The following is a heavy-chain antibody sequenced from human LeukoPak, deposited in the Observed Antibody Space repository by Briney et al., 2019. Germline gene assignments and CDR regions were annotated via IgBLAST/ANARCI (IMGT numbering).Heavy chain of an antibody. CDR2: ISSSSSYI. CDR3: AWATWGYDSSGYYPSDY. V-gene: IGHV3-21*01. D-gene: IGHD3-22*01. CDR1: GFTFSSYS. J-gene: IGHJ4*02. Sequence: GGSLRLSCAASGFTFSSYSMNWVRQAPGKGLEWVSSISSSSSYIYYADSVKGRFTISRDNAKNSLYLQMDSLRAEDTAVYYCAWATWGYDSSGYYPSDYWGQGTLVTASS.